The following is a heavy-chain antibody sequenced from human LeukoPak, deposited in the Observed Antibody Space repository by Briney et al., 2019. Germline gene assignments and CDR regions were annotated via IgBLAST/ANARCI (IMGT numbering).Heavy chain of an antibody. V-gene: IGHV1-69*01. CDR1: GGTFSSYA. D-gene: IGHD1-26*01. Sequence: VASVKVSCKASGGTFSSYAISWVRQAPGQGLEWMGGIIPIFGTANYAQKFQGRVTITADESTSTAYMELSSLGSEDTAVYYCATPEGGALDAFDIWGQGTMVTVSS. J-gene: IGHJ3*02. CDR2: IIPIFGTA. CDR3: ATPEGGALDAFDI.